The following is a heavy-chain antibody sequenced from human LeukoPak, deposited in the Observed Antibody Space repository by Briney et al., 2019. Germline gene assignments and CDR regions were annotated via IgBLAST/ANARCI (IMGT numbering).Heavy chain of an antibody. D-gene: IGHD5-12*01. CDR1: GGSISSSY. CDR2: IYTSGST. Sequence: PWATLSLTCTVSGGSISSSYWSWIRQPAGKGLEWIGRIYTSGSTNYNPSLKSRVTISVDVSKNQFSLKLSSMTAADTAVYYCARSHYRMTTITVFDYWGQGTLVTVSS. V-gene: IGHV4-4*07. CDR3: ARSHYRMTTITVFDY. J-gene: IGHJ4*02.